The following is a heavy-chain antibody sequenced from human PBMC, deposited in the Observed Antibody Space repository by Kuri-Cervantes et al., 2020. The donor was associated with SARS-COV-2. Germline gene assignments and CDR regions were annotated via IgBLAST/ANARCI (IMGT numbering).Heavy chain of an antibody. J-gene: IGHJ5*02. D-gene: IGHD6-6*01. CDR1: GGSISSYY. CDR3: ARVGVYSSSSGPGPNWFDP. Sequence: SETLSLTCTVSGGSISSYYWSWIRQPPGKGLEWIGYIYYSGSTYYNPSLKSRVTISVDTSKNQFSLKLSSVTAADTAVYYCARVGVYSSSSGPGPNWFDPWGQGTLVTVSS. CDR2: IYYSGST. V-gene: IGHV4-30-4*01.